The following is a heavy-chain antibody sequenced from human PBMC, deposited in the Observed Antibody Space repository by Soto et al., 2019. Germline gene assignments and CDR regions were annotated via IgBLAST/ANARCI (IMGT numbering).Heavy chain of an antibody. CDR3: ANEMYTIRGSPFAY. Sequence: GGSLKVSCKASGYPFTCYYVHWVRQAPGQGLEWMGFINTSDGSTSYPQKFQGRVTMTRDTTTSTVYVEVRSLRSEDTAVYCWANEMYTIRGSPFAYWGQ. CDR2: INTSDGST. V-gene: IGHV1-46*03. D-gene: IGHD3-16*01. CDR1: GYPFTCYY. J-gene: IGHJ4*01.